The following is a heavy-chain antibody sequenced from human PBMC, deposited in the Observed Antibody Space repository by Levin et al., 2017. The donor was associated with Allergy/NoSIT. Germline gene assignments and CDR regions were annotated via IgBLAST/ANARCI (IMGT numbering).Heavy chain of an antibody. V-gene: IGHV3-30*03. CDR1: GFTFSSYG. D-gene: IGHD3-16*01. Sequence: LSLTCAASGFTFSSYGMHWVRQAPGKGLEWVAVISYDGSNKYYADSVKGRFTISRDNSKNTLYLQMNSLRAEDTAVYYCATEGEFDSWGQGTMVTVS. CDR2: ISYDGSNK. CDR3: ATEGEFDS. J-gene: IGHJ3*02.